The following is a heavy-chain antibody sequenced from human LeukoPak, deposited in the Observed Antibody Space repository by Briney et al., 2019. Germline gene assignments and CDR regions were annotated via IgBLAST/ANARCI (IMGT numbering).Heavy chain of an antibody. V-gene: IGHV4-34*01. CDR2: INHSGST. CDR1: GGSFSGYY. CDR3: ARPSLRFSEWNWFDP. D-gene: IGHD3-3*01. Sequence: PSETLSLTCAVYGGSFSGYYWSWIRQPPGKGLEWIGEINHSGSTNYNPSLKSRVTISVDTSKNQFSLKLSSVTAADTAVYYCARPSLRFSEWNWFDPWGQGTLVTVSS. J-gene: IGHJ5*02.